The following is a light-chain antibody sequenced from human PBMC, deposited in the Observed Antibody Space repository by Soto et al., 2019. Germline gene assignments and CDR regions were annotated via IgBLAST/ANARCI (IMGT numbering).Light chain of an antibody. CDR3: QQRTNWPPLT. CDR2: DAS. V-gene: IGKV3-11*01. CDR1: QSVGTY. J-gene: IGKJ4*01. Sequence: EIVLTQSPATLSWSPGDRATLSCRASQSVGTYLAWYQQKPGQAPRLLIYDASNRATGIPARFSGSGSGTDFTLTISGLEPEDFAVYYCQQRTNWPPLTFGGGTKVEIK.